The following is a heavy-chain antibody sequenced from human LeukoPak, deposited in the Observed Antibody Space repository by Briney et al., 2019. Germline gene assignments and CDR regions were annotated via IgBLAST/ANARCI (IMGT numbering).Heavy chain of an antibody. V-gene: IGHV3-30*03. CDR1: GFIFSSYG. CDR3: ARGRGLLIQQDIRYYFDY. D-gene: IGHD1-1*01. CDR2: ISYDGSNK. J-gene: IGHJ4*02. Sequence: QPGGSLRLSCAASGFIFSSYGMHWVRQAPGKGLEWVAVISYDGSNKYYADSVKGRFTISRDNAKNSLYLQMNSLRAEDTAVYYCARGRGLLIQQDIRYYFDYWGQGTLVTVSS.